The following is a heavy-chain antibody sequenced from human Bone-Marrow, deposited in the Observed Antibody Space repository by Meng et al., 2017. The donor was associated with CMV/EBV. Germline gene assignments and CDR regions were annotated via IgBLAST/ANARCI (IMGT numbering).Heavy chain of an antibody. J-gene: IGHJ4*02. V-gene: IGHV3-23*01. CDR1: GFTFSSYA. Sequence: GGSLRLSCAASGFTFSSYAMSWVRQAPGKGLEWVSAISGSGGSTYYADSVKGRFTISRDNSKNPLYLQMNSLRAEDTAVYYCARDARFLECPDYWGQGTLVTVSS. CDR3: ARDARFLECPDY. CDR2: ISGSGGST. D-gene: IGHD3-3*01.